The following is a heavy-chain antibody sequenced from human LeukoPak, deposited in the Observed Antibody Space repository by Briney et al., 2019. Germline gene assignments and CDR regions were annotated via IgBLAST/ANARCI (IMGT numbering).Heavy chain of an antibody. Sequence: SETLSLTCAVYGGPFSGYYWSWIRQPPGKGLEWIGEINHSGSTNYNPSLKSRVTISVDTSKNQFSLKLSSVTAADTAVYYCARADPYYDSLADAFDIWGQGTMVTVSS. CDR1: GGPFSGYY. D-gene: IGHD3-22*01. CDR2: INHSGST. CDR3: ARADPYYDSLADAFDI. V-gene: IGHV4-34*01. J-gene: IGHJ3*02.